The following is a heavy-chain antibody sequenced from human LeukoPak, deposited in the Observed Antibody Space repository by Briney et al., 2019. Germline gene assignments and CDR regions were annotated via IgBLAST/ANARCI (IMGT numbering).Heavy chain of an antibody. J-gene: IGHJ4*02. Sequence: SETLSLTCTVSGGPISSYYWSWIRQPPGKGLEWIGYIYYSGSTNYNPSLKSRVTISVDTSKNQFSLKLSSVTAADTAVYYCARAVYYDFWSGHGRYFDYWGQGTLVTVSS. CDR1: GGPISSYY. D-gene: IGHD3-3*01. CDR3: ARAVYYDFWSGHGRYFDY. V-gene: IGHV4-59*01. CDR2: IYYSGST.